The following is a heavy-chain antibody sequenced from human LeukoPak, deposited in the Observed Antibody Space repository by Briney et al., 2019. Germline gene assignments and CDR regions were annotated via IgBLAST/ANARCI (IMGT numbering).Heavy chain of an antibody. J-gene: IGHJ4*02. Sequence: SETLSLTCTVSGGSISSYYWSWIRQPAGKGLEWIGRIYTSGSTNYNPSLKSRVTMSVDTSKNQFSLKLSSVPAADTAVYYCASYSSGWNIFDYWGQGTLVTVSS. CDR1: GGSISSYY. D-gene: IGHD6-19*01. CDR2: IYTSGST. V-gene: IGHV4-4*07. CDR3: ASYSSGWNIFDY.